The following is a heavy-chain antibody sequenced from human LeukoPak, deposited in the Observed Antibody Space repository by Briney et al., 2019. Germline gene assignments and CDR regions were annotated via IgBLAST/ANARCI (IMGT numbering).Heavy chain of an antibody. CDR3: AVIAAAGTAYFDY. CDR1: GGSVSSGSYY. D-gene: IGHD6-13*01. J-gene: IGHJ4*02. Sequence: PSETLPLTCTVSGGSVSSGSYYWSWIRQPPGKGLEWIGYIYYSGSTNYNPSLKSRVTISVDTSKNQFSLKLSSVTAADTAVYYCAVIAAAGTAYFDYWGQGTLVTVSS. CDR2: IYYSGST. V-gene: IGHV4-61*01.